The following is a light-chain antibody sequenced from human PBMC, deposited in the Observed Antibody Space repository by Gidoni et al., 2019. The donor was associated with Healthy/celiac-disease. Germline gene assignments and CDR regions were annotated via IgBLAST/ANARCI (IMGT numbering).Light chain of an antibody. Sequence: DIQMTQSPSSLSASVGDRVTITCQASQDISNYLKWYQQKPGKAPKLLIYDASNLETGVPSRFSGSGSGTDFTFTISSLQPEDIATYYCQQYDNPPTFGPXTKVDIK. CDR2: DAS. CDR3: QQYDNPPT. CDR1: QDISNY. V-gene: IGKV1-33*01. J-gene: IGKJ3*01.